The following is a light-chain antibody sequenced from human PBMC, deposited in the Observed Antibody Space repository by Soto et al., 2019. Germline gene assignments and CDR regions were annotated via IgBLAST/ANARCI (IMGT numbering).Light chain of an antibody. CDR3: QQYYTYSRT. Sequence: DIQMTQSPSTLSAFVGDRVTITCRASQTISNYLAWYQQIPGKAPKLLIYKASALEGGVPSRFSGGRSGTELTLTISSLQPDDFATYYCQQYYTYSRTFGQGTKVAIK. CDR1: QTISNY. J-gene: IGKJ1*01. V-gene: IGKV1-5*03. CDR2: KAS.